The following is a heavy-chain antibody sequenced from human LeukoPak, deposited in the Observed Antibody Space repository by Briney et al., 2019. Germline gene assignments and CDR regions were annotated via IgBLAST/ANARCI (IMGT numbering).Heavy chain of an antibody. CDR3: ASANPILLDYYYYYYMDV. D-gene: IGHD3-3*01. V-gene: IGHV3-21*01. Sequence: GGSLRLSCAASGFTFSSYSMNWVRQAPGKGLEWVSSISSSSSYIYYADSVKGRFTISRDNSKNSLYLQMNSLRAEDTAVYYCASANPILLDYYYYYYMDVWGKGTTVTVSS. CDR2: ISSSSSYI. J-gene: IGHJ6*03. CDR1: GFTFSSYS.